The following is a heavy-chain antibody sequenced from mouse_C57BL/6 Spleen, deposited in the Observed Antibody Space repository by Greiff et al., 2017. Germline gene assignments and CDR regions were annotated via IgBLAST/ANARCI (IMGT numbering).Heavy chain of an antibody. D-gene: IGHD2-4*01. CDR2: ISSGGDYI. CDR3: TRGGYDNDVRAMDF. CDR1: GFTFSSYA. Sequence: EVMLVESGEGLVKPGGSLKLSCAASGFTFSSYAMSWVRQTPEKRLEWVAYISSGGDYIYYADTVKGRFTISRDNARNTLYLQMSRLKSEDTAMYYCTRGGYDNDVRAMDFWGQGTSVTVSS. J-gene: IGHJ4*01. V-gene: IGHV5-9-1*02.